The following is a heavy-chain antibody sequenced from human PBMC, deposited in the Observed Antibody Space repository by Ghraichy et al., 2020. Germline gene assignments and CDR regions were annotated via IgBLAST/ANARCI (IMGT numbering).Heavy chain of an antibody. D-gene: IGHD1-26*01. CDR1: GYTFTSYY. CDR2: INPSGGST. V-gene: IGHV1-46*01. Sequence: ASVKVSCKASGYTFTSYYMHWVRQAPGQGLEWMGIINPSGGSTSYAQKFQGRVTMTRDTSTSTVYMELSSLRSEDTAVYYCARDWAVEVGARADWFDPWGQGTLVTVSS. CDR3: ARDWAVEVGARADWFDP. J-gene: IGHJ5*02.